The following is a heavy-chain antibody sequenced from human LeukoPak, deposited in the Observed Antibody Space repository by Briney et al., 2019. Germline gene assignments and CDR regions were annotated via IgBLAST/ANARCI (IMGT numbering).Heavy chain of an antibody. CDR2: IRDSGGST. Sequence: GGSLRLSCAVSGFTFSSYAMSWVRQAPGKGLEWVSTIRDSGGSTYYADSVKGRFTISRDNSKNILYLQMNSLRTEDTAVYYCARVDMEWLLVSWGQGTLVTVSS. V-gene: IGHV3-23*01. CDR3: ARVDMEWLLVS. D-gene: IGHD3-3*01. J-gene: IGHJ5*02. CDR1: GFTFSSYA.